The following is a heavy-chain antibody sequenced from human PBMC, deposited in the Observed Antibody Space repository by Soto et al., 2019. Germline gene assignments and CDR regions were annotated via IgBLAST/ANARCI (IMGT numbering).Heavy chain of an antibody. CDR2: IHHSGST. Sequence: SETLSLTCDVSGYSITSVHYWGWIRQPPGKGLEWIGIIHHSGSTYYSPSLKSRVTISIDTSRNRFSLKVTSVTAADTAAYYCTRRREMTTMQTGMEVWGQGTTVTVSS. J-gene: IGHJ6*02. V-gene: IGHV4-38-2*01. CDR3: TRRREMTTMQTGMEV. CDR1: GYSITSVHY.